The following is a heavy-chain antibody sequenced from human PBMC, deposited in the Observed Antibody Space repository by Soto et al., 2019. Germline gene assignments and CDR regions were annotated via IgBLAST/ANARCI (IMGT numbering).Heavy chain of an antibody. D-gene: IGHD2-8*01. CDR2: ISYDGSNK. J-gene: IGHJ6*02. CDR3: ARDRMVYADYYYYGMDV. CDR1: GFTFSSYA. V-gene: IGHV3-30-3*01. Sequence: GGSLRLSCAASGFTFSSYAMHWVRQAPGKGLEWVAVISYDGSNKYYADSVKGRFTISRDNSKNTLYLQMNSLRAEDKAVYYCARDRMVYADYYYYGMDVWGQGTTVTVSS.